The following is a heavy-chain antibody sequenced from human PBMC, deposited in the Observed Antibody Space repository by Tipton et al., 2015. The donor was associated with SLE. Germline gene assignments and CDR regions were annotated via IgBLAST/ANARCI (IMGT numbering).Heavy chain of an antibody. Sequence: TLSLTCTVSGGSISSSSYYWGWIRQPPGKGLEWIGEINHSGSTNYNPSLKSRVTISVDTSKNQFSLKLSSVTAADTAVYYCAGRGWSTVTTPPPFNYWGQGTLVTVSS. CDR1: GGSISSSSYY. D-gene: IGHD4-11*01. CDR3: AGRGWSTVTTPPPFNY. J-gene: IGHJ4*02. V-gene: IGHV4-39*07. CDR2: INHSGST.